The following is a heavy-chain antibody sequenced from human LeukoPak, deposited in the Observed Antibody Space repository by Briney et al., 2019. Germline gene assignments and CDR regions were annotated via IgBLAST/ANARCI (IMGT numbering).Heavy chain of an antibody. CDR2: ISYDGSNK. V-gene: IGHV3-30*03. Sequence: GGSLRLSCAASGFTFSSYGMHWVRQAPGKGLEWVAVISYDGSNKYYADSVKGRFTISRDNSKNTLYLQMNGLRLEDTALYYCARDFGVGRYFDYCGQGTLVTVSS. D-gene: IGHD3-10*01. CDR3: ARDFGVGRYFDY. J-gene: IGHJ4*02. CDR1: GFTFSSYG.